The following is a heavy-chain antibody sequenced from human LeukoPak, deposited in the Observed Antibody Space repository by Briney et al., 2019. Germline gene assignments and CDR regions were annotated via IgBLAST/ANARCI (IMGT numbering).Heavy chain of an antibody. CDR3: ARPYYYDSRIDP. D-gene: IGHD3-22*01. J-gene: IGHJ5*02. V-gene: IGHV4-30-4*01. CDR1: GGSISSGDYY. Sequence: PSQTLSLTCTISGGSISSGDYYWSWIRQPPGKGLEWIAYMYYSGSTYYNPSLKSRVTMSADTSKNQPSLKLSSVTAAATAVYYCARPYYYDSRIDPWGQGILVTVSS. CDR2: MYYSGST.